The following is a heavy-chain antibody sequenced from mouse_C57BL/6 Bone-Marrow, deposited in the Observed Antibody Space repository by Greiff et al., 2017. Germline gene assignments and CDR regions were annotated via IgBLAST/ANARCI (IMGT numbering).Heavy chain of an antibody. CDR1: GFSLPSYG. D-gene: IGHD1-1*01. V-gene: IGHV2-9*01. CDR2: IWGGGST. CDR3: AIYYYSSSYAIDY. J-gene: IGHJ4*01. Sequence: VHLVESGPGLVAPSQSLSITCTVSGFSLPSYGVDWVRKPHGKGLEWLGVIWGGGSTNYNSALMSRLSISKYNSKCQVFLKMNSLQTDDTAMYYCAIYYYSSSYAIDYWGQGTSVTVAS.